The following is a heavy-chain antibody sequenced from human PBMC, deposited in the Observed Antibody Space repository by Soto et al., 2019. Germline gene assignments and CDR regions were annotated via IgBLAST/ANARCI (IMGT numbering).Heavy chain of an antibody. Sequence: QVQLVQSGAEVKRPGASVKVSCKASGYTFTTYYMHWVRQAPGQGLEWLGIINPNGGSTTYAQKFQGRVTMTSGTSTSTVYLELSSLRSEHTAVYYCARAGYCSGGTFFLGICVYWGQGTLVTVSA. CDR1: GYTFTTYY. CDR3: ARAGYCSGGTFFLGICVY. V-gene: IGHV1-46*01. D-gene: IGHD2-15*01. CDR2: INPNGGST. J-gene: IGHJ4*02.